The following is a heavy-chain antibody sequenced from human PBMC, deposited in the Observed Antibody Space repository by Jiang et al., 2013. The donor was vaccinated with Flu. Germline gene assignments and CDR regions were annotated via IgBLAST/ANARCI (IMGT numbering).Heavy chain of an antibody. CDR3: ARVETGSGSYYGYYHYGMDV. V-gene: IGHV4-61*02. CDR1: GGSIDSGRHY. J-gene: IGHJ6*02. CDR2: IYTAGST. D-gene: IGHD3-10*01. Sequence: GLVKPSQTLSLTCTVSGGSIDSGRHYWSWIRQPAGKGLEWIGRIYTAGSTKYNPSLKSRVTMSVDMSKNQVSLKLRSVTAADTAVYYCARVETGSGSYYGYYHYGMDVWGQGTTVTVSS.